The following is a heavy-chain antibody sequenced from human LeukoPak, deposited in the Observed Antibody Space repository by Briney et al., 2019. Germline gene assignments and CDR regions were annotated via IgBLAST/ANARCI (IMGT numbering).Heavy chain of an antibody. CDR1: GFTFSSYD. D-gene: IGHD6-19*01. CDR3: ATDLGNTGWKFDC. V-gene: IGHV3-48*03. J-gene: IGHJ4*02. Sequence: PGGSLRLSCAASGFTFSSYDMNWVRQAPGKGLEWVSYISSSGGTIYYADSVKGRFTISRDNAKNSLYLQMNSLRAEDAAVYYCATDLGNTGWKFDCWGQGTLVTVSS. CDR2: ISSSGGTI.